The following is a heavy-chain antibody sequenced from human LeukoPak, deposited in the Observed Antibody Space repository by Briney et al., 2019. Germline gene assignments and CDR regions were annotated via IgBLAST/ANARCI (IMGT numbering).Heavy chain of an antibody. CDR3: ARGDSSGYHMPLDY. J-gene: IGHJ4*02. CDR1: GGSISSYY. D-gene: IGHD3-22*01. Sequence: PSETLSLTCTVSGGSISSYYWSWIRQPAGKGLEWIGRIYTSGSTNYNPSLKSRVTISVDKSKNQFSLKLSSVTAAGTAVYYCARGDSSGYHMPLDYWGKGTLVTVSS. V-gene: IGHV4-4*07. CDR2: IYTSGST.